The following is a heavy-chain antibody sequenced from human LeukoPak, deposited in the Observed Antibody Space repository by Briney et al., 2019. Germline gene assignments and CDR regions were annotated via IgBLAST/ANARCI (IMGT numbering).Heavy chain of an antibody. CDR2: ISSSSSTI. J-gene: IGHJ4*02. Sequence: GGSLRLSCAASGFTFSSYSMNWVRQAPGKGLEWVSYISSSSSTIYYADSVKGRFTISRDNAKNSLYLQMKSLRAEDTAVYYCAREYYYDSSGVDYWGQGTLVTVSS. V-gene: IGHV3-48*04. CDR3: AREYYYDSSGVDY. CDR1: GFTFSSYS. D-gene: IGHD3-22*01.